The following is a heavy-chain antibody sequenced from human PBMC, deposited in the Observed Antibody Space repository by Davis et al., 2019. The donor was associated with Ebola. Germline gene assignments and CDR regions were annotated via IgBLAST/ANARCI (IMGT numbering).Heavy chain of an antibody. Sequence: GESLKISCAASGFTFSTYSMTWVRQAPGKALEWVSSISSDSDYIYYADSVKGRFTISRDNAKNSLYLQMNSLRDEDTAVYYCARGGYDWGQGTLVTVSS. CDR1: GFTFSTYS. CDR3: ARGGYD. V-gene: IGHV3-21*01. D-gene: IGHD3-3*01. J-gene: IGHJ4*02. CDR2: ISSDSDYI.